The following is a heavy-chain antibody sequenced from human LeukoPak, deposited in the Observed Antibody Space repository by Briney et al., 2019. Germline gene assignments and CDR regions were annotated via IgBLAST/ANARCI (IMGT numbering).Heavy chain of an antibody. D-gene: IGHD2-2*01. CDR2: INTAGSTT. CDR1: GFTFSTHW. J-gene: IGHJ5*02. CDR3: AKEPREYCSSSSCPNWLDP. Sequence: GGSLRLSCAASGFTFSTHWMHWVRQAPGKRLVWVSRINTAGSTTDYADSVKGRFTISRDNSKNTLHLQMNSLRAEDTAVYHCAKEPREYCSSSSCPNWLDPWGQGTLVTVSS. V-gene: IGHV3-74*01.